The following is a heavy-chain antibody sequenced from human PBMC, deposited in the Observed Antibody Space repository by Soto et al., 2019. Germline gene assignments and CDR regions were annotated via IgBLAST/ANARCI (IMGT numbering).Heavy chain of an antibody. J-gene: IGHJ4*02. D-gene: IGHD3-22*01. V-gene: IGHV4-61*05. CDR2: IYYSGST. CDR1: YGSISVSNVF. Sequence: PSETLSLTCTVSYGSISVSNVFWGWVRQPPGKGLEWIGYIYYSGSTNYNPSLKSRVTISVDTSKNQFSLKLSSVTAADTAVYYCARQYYDSSGYPDYFDYWGQGTLVTVSS. CDR3: ARQYYDSSGYPDYFDY.